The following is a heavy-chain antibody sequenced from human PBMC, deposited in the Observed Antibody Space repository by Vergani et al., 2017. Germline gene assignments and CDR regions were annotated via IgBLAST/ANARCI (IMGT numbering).Heavy chain of an antibody. CDR1: GFTVSSNY. V-gene: IGHV3-53*01. J-gene: IGHJ6*02. D-gene: IGHD5-12*01. Sequence: EVQLVESGGGLIKPGGSLRLSCAASGFTVSSNYMSWVRQAPGKGLEWVSVIYSGGSTYYADSVKGRFTISRDNSKNTLYLHMHSLRAEDTAVYYCARVRVATTKGDYYYYGMDVWGQGTTVTVSS. CDR2: IYSGGST. CDR3: ARVRVATTKGDYYYYGMDV.